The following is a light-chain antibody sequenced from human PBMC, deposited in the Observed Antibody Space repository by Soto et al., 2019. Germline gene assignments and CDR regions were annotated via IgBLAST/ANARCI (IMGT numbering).Light chain of an antibody. V-gene: IGKV3-20*01. J-gene: IGKJ5*01. CDR3: QQYGTSEII. CDR2: DTS. CDR1: QSVSSSY. Sequence: EIVLSQSARTLSLSPGERATLSCRASQSVSSSYLAWYQQKPGQAPRLLIYDTSSRATGVPDRYSASGSGTDFTLTISRLEPEDFAVFFCQQYGTSEIIFGQGTRLEIK.